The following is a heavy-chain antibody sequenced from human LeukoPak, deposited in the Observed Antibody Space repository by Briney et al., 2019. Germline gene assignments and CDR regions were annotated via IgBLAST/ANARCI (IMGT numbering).Heavy chain of an antibody. CDR3: ARGGSGYALNWFDP. D-gene: IGHD5-12*01. CDR2: ISYSGST. V-gene: IGHV4-59*01. Sequence: PSETLPHTCTVSGGSIGSYYWSWIRQPPGKGLEWIGHISYSGSTNYNPPLKSRVTISVDTSKNQFSLKLSSVTAADTAVYYCARGGSGYALNWFDPWGQATMVTVSS. J-gene: IGHJ5*02. CDR1: GGSIGSYY.